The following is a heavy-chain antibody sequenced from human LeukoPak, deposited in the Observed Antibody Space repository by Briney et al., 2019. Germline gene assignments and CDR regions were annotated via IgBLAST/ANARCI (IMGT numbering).Heavy chain of an antibody. V-gene: IGHV1-46*01. D-gene: IGHD4-17*01. CDR3: ARSLYGDYFFDY. Sequence: ASVKVSCKASGYTFTSYYMHWVRQAPGQGLEWMGIINPSGGSTSYAQKFQDRVTMTRDTSISTAYMEVSRLRSDDTAVYYCARSLYGDYFFDYWGQGTLVTVSS. CDR2: INPSGGST. CDR1: GYTFTSYY. J-gene: IGHJ4*02.